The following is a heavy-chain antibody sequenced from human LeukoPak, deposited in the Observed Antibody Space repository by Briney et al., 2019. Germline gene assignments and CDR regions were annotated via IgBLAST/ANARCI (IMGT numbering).Heavy chain of an antibody. V-gene: IGHV3-23*01. J-gene: IGHJ3*02. CDR1: GFTFSSSW. CDR3: AKDRVPAAGDDAFDI. Sequence: GGSLRLSCAASGFTFSSSWMSWVRQAPGKGLEWVSGISGSGISTYCVDSVKGRFTISRDNSKNTLYLQMNSLRAEDTAVYYCAKDRVPAAGDDAFDIWGQGTMVTVSS. D-gene: IGHD2-2*01. CDR2: ISGSGIST.